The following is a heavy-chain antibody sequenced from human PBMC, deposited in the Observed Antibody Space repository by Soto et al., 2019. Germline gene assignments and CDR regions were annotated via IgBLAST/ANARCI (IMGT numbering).Heavy chain of an antibody. Sequence: GGSLRLSCAASGFPVSSNYMSWVRQAPGKGLEWVSVIYSGGSTYYADSVKGRFTISRDNSKNTLYLQMNSLRAEDTAVYYCARGLGIRYYFDYWGQGTLVTVSS. D-gene: IGHD7-27*01. V-gene: IGHV3-53*01. CDR2: IYSGGST. CDR3: ARGLGIRYYFDY. J-gene: IGHJ4*02. CDR1: GFPVSSNY.